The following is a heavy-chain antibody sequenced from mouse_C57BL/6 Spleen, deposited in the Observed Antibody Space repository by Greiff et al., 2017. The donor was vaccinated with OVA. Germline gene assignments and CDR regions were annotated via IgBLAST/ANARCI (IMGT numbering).Heavy chain of an antibody. CDR1: GYTFTDYE. Sequence: QVQLQQSGAELVRPGASVTLSCKASGYTFTDYEMHWVKQTPVHGLEWIGAIDPETGGTAYNQKFKGKAILTADKSSSTAYMELRSLTSEDSAVYYFTRVYYGNGFAYWGQGTLVTVSA. J-gene: IGHJ3*01. V-gene: IGHV1-15*01. CDR2: IDPETGGT. CDR3: TRVYYGNGFAY. D-gene: IGHD2-1*01.